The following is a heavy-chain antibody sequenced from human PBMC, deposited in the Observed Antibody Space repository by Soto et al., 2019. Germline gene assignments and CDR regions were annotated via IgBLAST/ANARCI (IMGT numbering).Heavy chain of an antibody. CDR2: IYYSGST. CDR1: GGSISSGGYY. J-gene: IGHJ6*02. V-gene: IGHV4-31*03. D-gene: IGHD3-10*01. Sequence: LSLTCTVSGGSISSGGYYWSWIRQHPGKGLEWIGYIYYSGSTYYNPSLKSRVTISVDTSKNQFSLKLSSVTAADTAVYYCARGDPGAYYYYYYGMDVWGQGTTVTVSS. CDR3: ARGDPGAYYYYYYGMDV.